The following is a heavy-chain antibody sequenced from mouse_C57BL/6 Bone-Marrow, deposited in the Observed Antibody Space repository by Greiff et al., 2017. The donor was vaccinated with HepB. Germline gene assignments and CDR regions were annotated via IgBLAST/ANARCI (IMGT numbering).Heavy chain of an antibody. V-gene: IGHV1-55*01. CDR2: IYPGSGST. D-gene: IGHD1-1*01. Sequence: QVQLQQPGAELVKPGASVKMSCKASGYTFTSYWITWVKQRPGQGLEWIGDIYPGSGSTNYNEKFKSKATLTVDTSSSTAYMQLSSLTSEDSAVYYCARPRGYYYYGSSYFDYWGQGTTLTVSS. CDR3: ARPRGYYYYGSSYFDY. CDR1: GYTFTSYW. J-gene: IGHJ2*01.